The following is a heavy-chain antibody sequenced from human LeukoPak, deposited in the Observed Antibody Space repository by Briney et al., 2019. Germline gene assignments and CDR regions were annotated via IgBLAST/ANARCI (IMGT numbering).Heavy chain of an antibody. Sequence: ASLKLSCKASGYTFTDHNIHWVRQAPGQGLEWMGWLDPNTGATRSAQKFQDRVSLTRDTSISTGYMDLSSLTSDDTAVYYCAIKTYAGSFYVFWGQGTLVTVSS. CDR1: GYTFTDHN. CDR2: LDPNTGAT. CDR3: AIKTYAGSFYVF. D-gene: IGHD1-26*01. J-gene: IGHJ4*02. V-gene: IGHV1-2*02.